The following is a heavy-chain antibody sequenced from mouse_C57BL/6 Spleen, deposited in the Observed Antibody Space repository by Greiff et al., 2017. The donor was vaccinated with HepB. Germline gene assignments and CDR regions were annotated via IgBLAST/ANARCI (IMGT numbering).Heavy chain of an antibody. Sequence: QVQLQQSGAELVKPGASVKLSCKASGYTFTEYTIHWVKQRSGQGLEWIGWFYPGSGSIKYNEKFKDKATLTADTSSSTVYMELSRLTSEDSAVYFCARHVGTHYYGSSDIDYWGQGTTLTVSS. CDR3: ARHVGTHYYGSSDIDY. J-gene: IGHJ2*01. CDR2: FYPGSGSI. V-gene: IGHV1-62-2*01. CDR1: GYTFTEYT. D-gene: IGHD1-1*01.